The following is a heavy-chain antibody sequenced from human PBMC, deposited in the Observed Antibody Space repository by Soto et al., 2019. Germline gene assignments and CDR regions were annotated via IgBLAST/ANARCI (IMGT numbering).Heavy chain of an antibody. J-gene: IGHJ4*02. CDR3: ARDGDGYNY. CDR1: GASISTNNW. V-gene: IGHV4-4*02. Sequence: PSETLSLTCAVSGASISTNNWWTWARQPPGKGLEWIGEIYHTGSSNYNPSLKNRVTISVDKSKNQFSLTLSSVTAADTAVYYCARDGDGYNYWGQGTLVTVSS. CDR2: IYHTGSS. D-gene: IGHD5-12*01.